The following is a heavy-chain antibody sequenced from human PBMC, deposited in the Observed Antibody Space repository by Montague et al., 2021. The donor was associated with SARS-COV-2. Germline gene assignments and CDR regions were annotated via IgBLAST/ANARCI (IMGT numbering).Heavy chain of an antibody. Sequence: SLRLSCAASGFTSISYAMSWVRQAPGKGLEWVSVIYSGVSSTYYADSVKGRFTISRDNSKNTLYLQMNSLRAEDTAVYYCAKGGYSPLTIFGVVRSHYYFDYWGQGTLVTVSS. D-gene: IGHD3-3*01. CDR1: GFTSISYA. J-gene: IGHJ4*02. V-gene: IGHV3-23*03. CDR2: IYSGVSST. CDR3: AKGGYSPLTIFGVVRSHYYFDY.